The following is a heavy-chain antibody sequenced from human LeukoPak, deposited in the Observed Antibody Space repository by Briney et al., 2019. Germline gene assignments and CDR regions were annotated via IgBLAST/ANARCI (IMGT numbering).Heavy chain of an antibody. CDR2: MNPDSGNT. CDR3: ARVRLDCSGGSCYFHYYYYYMDV. CDR1: GYTFTSYD. Sequence: ASVKVSCKASGYTFTSYDINWVRQATGQGLEWMGWMNPDSGNTGYAQKFQGRVTMTRNTSISTAYMELRSLRSDDTAVYYCARVRLDCSGGSCYFHYYYYYMDVWGKGTTVTVSS. D-gene: IGHD2-15*01. J-gene: IGHJ6*03. V-gene: IGHV1-8*01.